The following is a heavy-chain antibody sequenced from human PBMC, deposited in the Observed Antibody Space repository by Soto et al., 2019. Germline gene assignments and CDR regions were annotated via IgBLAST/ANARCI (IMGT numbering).Heavy chain of an antibody. V-gene: IGHV3-53*01. J-gene: IGHJ3*02. D-gene: IGHD1-26*01. Sequence: EVQLVESGGGLIQPGGSLRLSCAASGFTVSSNYMSWVRQAPGKGLEWVSVIYSGGSTYYADSVKGRITISRDNSKNTLYLQMNSLRAEDTAVYYCARDSGRTEGDAFDIWGQGTMVTVSS. CDR3: ARDSGRTEGDAFDI. CDR2: IYSGGST. CDR1: GFTVSSNY.